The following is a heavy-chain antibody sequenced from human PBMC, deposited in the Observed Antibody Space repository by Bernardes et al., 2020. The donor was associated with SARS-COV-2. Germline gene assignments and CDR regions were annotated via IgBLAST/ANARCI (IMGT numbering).Heavy chain of an antibody. CDR1: GYTFIDYY. Sequence: ASVKVSCKTSGYTFIDYYIHWVRQAPGQGLEWMGWINPNSGGTKYAQKFQGWVTMTRDTSINTTFMELRRMTSDDTAMYYFVREFRGGGGDYWGQGTLVTVSS. CDR2: INPNSGGT. D-gene: IGHD3-16*01. CDR3: VREFRGGGGDY. V-gene: IGHV1-2*04. J-gene: IGHJ4*02.